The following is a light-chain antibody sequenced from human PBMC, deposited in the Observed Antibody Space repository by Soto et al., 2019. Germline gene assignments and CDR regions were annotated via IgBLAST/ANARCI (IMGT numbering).Light chain of an antibody. CDR1: QGIGSY. CDR3: QQYNSYSPAT. CDR2: GAT. Sequence: DIQLTQSPSFLSASLGDRVTITCRASQGIGSYLAWYQQKPGTAPKLLIYGATTLQSGVPSRFSGRGSETEFTLTISSLQPDDFATYYCQQYNSYSPATFGQGTKVDIK. V-gene: IGKV1-9*01. J-gene: IGKJ1*01.